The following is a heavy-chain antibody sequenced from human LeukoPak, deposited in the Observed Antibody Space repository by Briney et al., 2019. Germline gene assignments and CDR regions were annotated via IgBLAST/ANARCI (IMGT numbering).Heavy chain of an antibody. V-gene: IGHV4-59*01. CDR2: IYYSGGT. J-gene: IGHJ4*02. Sequence: SETLSLTCTVCGGSISSYYWSWIRQPAGKGVEWVGDIYYSGGTNYNPSLKSRVTISVDTSKNQFSLKLTSVTAADTAVYYCARGVPEYYDFWSGYFYYFDYWGQGTLVTVSS. D-gene: IGHD3-3*01. CDR3: ARGVPEYYDFWSGYFYYFDY. CDR1: GGSISSYY.